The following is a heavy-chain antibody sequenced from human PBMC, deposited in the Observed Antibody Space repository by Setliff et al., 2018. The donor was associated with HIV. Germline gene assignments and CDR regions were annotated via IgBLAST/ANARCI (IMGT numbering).Heavy chain of an antibody. V-gene: IGHV3-23*01. Sequence: GESLKISCEASGFTFSTYGMNWVRHAPGKGLEWVAQISSSGFPIYYADSVKGRFTISRDNSKNTLYLQMNSLRAEDTAVYYCARDQAVVTPRYDAFEIWGQGTMVTVSS. D-gene: IGHD2-15*01. CDR3: ARDQAVVTPRYDAFEI. J-gene: IGHJ3*02. CDR1: GFTFSTYG. CDR2: ISSSGFPI.